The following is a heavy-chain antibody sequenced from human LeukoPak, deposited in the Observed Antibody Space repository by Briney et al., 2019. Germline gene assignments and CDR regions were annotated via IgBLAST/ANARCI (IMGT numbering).Heavy chain of an antibody. D-gene: IGHD7-27*01. CDR2: IYYSGST. CDR3: AREVTGVVLDY. J-gene: IGHJ4*02. CDR1: GGSISSGGYY. Sequence: SETLSLTCTVSGGSISSGGYYWSWIRQHPGKDLEWIGYIYYSGSTYYNPSLKSRVTISVDTSKNQFSLKLSSVTAADTAVYYCAREVTGVVLDYWGQGTLVTVSS. V-gene: IGHV4-31*03.